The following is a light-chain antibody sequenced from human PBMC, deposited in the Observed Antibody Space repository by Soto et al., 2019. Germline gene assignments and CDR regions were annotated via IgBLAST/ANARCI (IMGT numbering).Light chain of an antibody. CDR3: SSYTSSSTLYV. V-gene: IGLV2-14*01. J-gene: IGLJ1*01. Sequence: QSVLTQPASVSGSPGQSITISCTGTSSDVGGYNYVSWYQQHPGKAPKLMIYDVSNRPSGVSNRFSGSKSGNTASLTISGLQAEDEADYYCSSYTSSSTLYVFGPGIKLTVL. CDR2: DVS. CDR1: SSDVGGYNY.